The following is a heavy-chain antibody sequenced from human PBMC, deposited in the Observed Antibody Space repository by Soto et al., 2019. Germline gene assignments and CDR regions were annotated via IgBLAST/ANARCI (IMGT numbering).Heavy chain of an antibody. Sequence: PSETLCVTCRVSVGYISGSDYYWGWIRQSPGKGLEWIGSIYHTGETYYKSSLKSRVTISVDTSKNQFYLQLRSLTAADTAVYYCASKGYRIWGQGTKVTVSS. CDR2: IYHTGET. CDR3: ASKGYRI. J-gene: IGHJ1*01. D-gene: IGHD3-16*02. V-gene: IGHV4-39*01. CDR1: VGYISGSDYY.